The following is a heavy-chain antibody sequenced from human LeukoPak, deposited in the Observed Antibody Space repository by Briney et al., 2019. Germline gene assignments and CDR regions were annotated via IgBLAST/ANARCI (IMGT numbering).Heavy chain of an antibody. CDR1: GGSISSYY. V-gene: IGHV4-4*07. J-gene: IGHJ4*02. CDR2: IYSSGST. CDR3: ARDGDTGGWSFDY. Sequence: SETLSLTCTVSGGSISSYYWSWIRQPAGKGLEWIGRIYSSGSTTYNPSLMSRVTMSVDTSKNQFSLKVRSVTAADTAVYYCARDGDTGGWSFDYWGQGTLVTVSS. D-gene: IGHD6-19*01.